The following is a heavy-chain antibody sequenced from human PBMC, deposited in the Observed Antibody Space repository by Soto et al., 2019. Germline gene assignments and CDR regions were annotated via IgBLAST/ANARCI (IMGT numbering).Heavy chain of an antibody. V-gene: IGHV3-30-3*01. CDR3: ARDETYYHSWSGPNIKYYYGMDV. Sequence: GGSLRLSCAASGFTFSSYAMHWVRQAPGKGLEWVALISYDGSNKYYADSVKGRFTISRDNSKNTLYLQMNSLRAEDTAVYYCARDETYYHSWSGPNIKYYYGMDVWGQGTTVTVSS. CDR1: GFTFSSYA. CDR2: ISYDGSNK. D-gene: IGHD3-3*01. J-gene: IGHJ6*02.